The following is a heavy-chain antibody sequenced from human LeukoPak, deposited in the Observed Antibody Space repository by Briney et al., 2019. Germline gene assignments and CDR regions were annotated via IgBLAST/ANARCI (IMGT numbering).Heavy chain of an antibody. Sequence: ASVKVSCKASGYTFTSYGIIWVRQAPGQGLEWMGWISAYNGNTNYAQKLQGRVTMTTDTSTSTAYMELRSLRSDDTAVYYCARERFLEWFSTDYYMDVWGKGTTVTVSS. CDR3: ARERFLEWFSTDYYMDV. CDR1: GYTFTSYG. D-gene: IGHD3-3*01. V-gene: IGHV1-18*01. CDR2: ISAYNGNT. J-gene: IGHJ6*03.